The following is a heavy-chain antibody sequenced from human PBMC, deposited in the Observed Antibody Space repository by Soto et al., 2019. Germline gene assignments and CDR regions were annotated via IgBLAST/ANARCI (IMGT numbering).Heavy chain of an antibody. CDR1: GYTFTSYG. V-gene: IGHV1-18*04. CDR2: ISAYNGNT. CDR3: ASPDYSSSPYYYGMDV. J-gene: IGHJ6*02. D-gene: IGHD6-6*01. Sequence: ASVKVSCKASGYTFTSYGVSWVRQAPGQGLEWMGWISAYNGNTNYAQKLQGRVTMTTDKSTSTAYMELSSLRSEDTAVYYCASPDYSSSPYYYGMDVWGQGTTVTVSS.